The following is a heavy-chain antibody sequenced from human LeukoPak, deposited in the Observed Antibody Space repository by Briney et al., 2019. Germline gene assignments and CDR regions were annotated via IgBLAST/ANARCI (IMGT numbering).Heavy chain of an antibody. CDR2: ISYDGSNK. V-gene: IGHV3-30*04. Sequence: GGSLRLSCAASGFTFSSYAMHWVRQAPGKGLEWVAVISYDGSNKYYADSVKGRFTISRDNSKNTLYLQMNSLRAEDTAVYYCAREYGSYWGQGTLVTVSS. D-gene: IGHD1-26*01. CDR3: AREYGSY. CDR1: GFTFSSYA. J-gene: IGHJ4*02.